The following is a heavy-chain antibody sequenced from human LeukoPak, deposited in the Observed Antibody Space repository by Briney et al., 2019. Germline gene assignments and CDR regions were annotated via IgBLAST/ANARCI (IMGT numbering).Heavy chain of an antibody. CDR2: TYYSGTT. V-gene: IGHV4-59*08. J-gene: IGHJ6*02. D-gene: IGHD1-26*01. Sequence: PSEALSLTCTVSGGSISSYYWSWIRQPPGKGLEWIGFTYYSGTTNYNPSLKSRVTISVDTSKNQFSLKLSSVTAADTAVYYCARHNRRIVGATRTGGYYYGMDVWGQGTTVTVSS. CDR1: GGSISSYY. CDR3: ARHNRRIVGATRTGGYYYGMDV.